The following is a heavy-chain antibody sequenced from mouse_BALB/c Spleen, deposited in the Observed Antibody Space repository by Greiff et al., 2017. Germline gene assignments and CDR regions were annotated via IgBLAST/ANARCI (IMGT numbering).Heavy chain of an antibody. CDR2: ISYSGST. Sequence: EVQLVESGPGLVKPSQSLSLTCTVTGYSITSDYAWNWIRQFPGNKLEWMGYISYSGSTSYNPSLKSRISITRDTSKNQFFLQLNSVTTEDTATYYCARGAPFDYWGQGTTLTVSS. CDR1: GYSITSDYA. V-gene: IGHV3-2*02. CDR3: ARGAPFDY. J-gene: IGHJ2*01.